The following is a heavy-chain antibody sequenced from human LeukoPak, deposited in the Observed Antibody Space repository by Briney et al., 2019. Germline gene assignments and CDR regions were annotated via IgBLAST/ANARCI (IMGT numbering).Heavy chain of an antibody. V-gene: IGHV4-39*07. D-gene: IGHD3-10*01. CDR1: GGSISSSSYY. Sequence: SETLSLTCTVSGGSISSSSYYWGWIRQPPGKGLEWIGSIYYSGSTYYNPSLKSRVTISVDTSKNQFSLKLSSVTAADTAVYYCARDGVSGSLDYWGQGTLVTVSS. J-gene: IGHJ4*02. CDR2: IYYSGST. CDR3: ARDGVSGSLDY.